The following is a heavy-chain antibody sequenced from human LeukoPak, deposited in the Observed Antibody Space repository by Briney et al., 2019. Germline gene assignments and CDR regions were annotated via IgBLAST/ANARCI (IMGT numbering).Heavy chain of an antibody. CDR1: GYTFTGYY. CDR2: INPNSGGT. Sequence: ASVKVSCTASGYTFTGYYMHWVRQAPGQGLELMGWINPNSGGTNYAQKFQGRVTMTRDTSISTAYMELSRLRSDDTAVYYCARVPAAMGPAWFDPWGQGTLVTVSS. CDR3: ARVPAAMGPAWFDP. D-gene: IGHD2-2*01. V-gene: IGHV1-2*02. J-gene: IGHJ5*02.